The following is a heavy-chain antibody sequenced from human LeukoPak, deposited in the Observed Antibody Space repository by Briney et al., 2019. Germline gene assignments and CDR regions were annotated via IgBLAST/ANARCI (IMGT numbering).Heavy chain of an antibody. J-gene: IGHJ4*02. Sequence: GGSLRLSCAASGFTFSSYSMNWVRQAPGKGLEWVSSISSSSSYIYYADSVKGRFTISRDNAKNSLYLQMNSPRAEDTAVYYCAKEHGSGSHLIDYWGQGTLVTVSS. CDR1: GFTFSSYS. D-gene: IGHD3-10*01. V-gene: IGHV3-21*01. CDR2: ISSSSSYI. CDR3: AKEHGSGSHLIDY.